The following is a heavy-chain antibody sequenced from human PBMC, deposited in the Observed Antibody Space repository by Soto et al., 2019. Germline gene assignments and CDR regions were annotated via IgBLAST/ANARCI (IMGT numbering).Heavy chain of an antibody. V-gene: IGHV1-18*01. Sequence: QVQLVQSGAEVKKPGASVKVSCKASGYTFASYAISWMRQAPGQGLEWMGWISAYNGNTNYAQKLQGRVTMTKDTSTSTAYMELRRLRSDDTAVYSCARDPPPPDYWGQGTLVTVSS. CDR1: GYTFASYA. J-gene: IGHJ4*02. CDR3: ARDPPPPDY. CDR2: ISAYNGNT.